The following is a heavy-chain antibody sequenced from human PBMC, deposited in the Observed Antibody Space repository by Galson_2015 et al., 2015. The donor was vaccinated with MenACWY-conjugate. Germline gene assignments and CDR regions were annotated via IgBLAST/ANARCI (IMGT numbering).Heavy chain of an antibody. CDR1: GYSFTTYW. D-gene: IGHD1-26*01. V-gene: IGHV5-51*01. CDR2: ISPGDSNT. J-gene: IGHJ6*02. Sequence: QSGAEVKKPGESLQISCKGSGYSFTTYWIGWVRQLPGKGLEWMGLISPGDSNTRYSPAFQGQVTISADKSISTAYLQWNSLQASDTGMYYCARHPPGGRGMDVWGQGTTVTVSS. CDR3: ARHPPGGRGMDV.